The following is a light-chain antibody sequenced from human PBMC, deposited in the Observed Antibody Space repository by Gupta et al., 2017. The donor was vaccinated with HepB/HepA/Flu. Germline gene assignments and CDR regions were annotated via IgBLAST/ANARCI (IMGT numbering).Light chain of an antibody. CDR1: QSISSY. CDR2: AAS. V-gene: IGKV1-39*01. CDR3: QQSYSTPLT. J-gene: IGKJ1*01. Sequence: DIQMPPSPSSLSASVGDRVTITCRASQSISSYLNWYQQKPGKAPKLLIYAASSLQSGVPSRFSGSGSGTEFTLTISSLQPEDFATYYCQQSYSTPLTFGRGTKVEIK.